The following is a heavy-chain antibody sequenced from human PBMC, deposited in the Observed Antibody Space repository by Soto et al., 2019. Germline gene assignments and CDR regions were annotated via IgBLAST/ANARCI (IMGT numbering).Heavy chain of an antibody. CDR1: GDSVSNNNSA. D-gene: IGHD5-18*01. CDR2: TYYMSKWYN. CDR3: ARENIQLWFFIDY. Sequence: LSQTLSLTCAISGDSVSNNNSAWNCISQSPSRGLEWLGRTYYMSKWYNDYAVSVKSRITINADTSKNQFSLQLNSVTPEDTAVYYCARENIQLWFFIDYWGQGNPVTVSS. J-gene: IGHJ4*02. V-gene: IGHV6-1*01.